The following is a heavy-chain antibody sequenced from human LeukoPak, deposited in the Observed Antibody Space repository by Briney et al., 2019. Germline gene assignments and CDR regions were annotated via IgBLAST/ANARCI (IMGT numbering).Heavy chain of an antibody. V-gene: IGHV3-74*01. D-gene: IGHD2-15*01. CDR1: DITFSKYW. CDR3: ARANCSGGSCYLVDY. CDR2: INPVGRSS. J-gene: IGHJ4*02. Sequence: GRSLRLSCAASDITFSKYWMHGVGKYPGKGLVWCSRINPVGRSSNSADSVKGPFTISITNPKDTLYLQMNSLRAEDTARYYCARANCSGGSCYLVDYWGQGNLVTVSS.